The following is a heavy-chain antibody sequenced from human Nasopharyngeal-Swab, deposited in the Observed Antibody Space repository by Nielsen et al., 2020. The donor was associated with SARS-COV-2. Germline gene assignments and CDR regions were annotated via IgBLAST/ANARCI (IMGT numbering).Heavy chain of an antibody. CDR3: AREGPDTAMVKYYYYGMDV. CDR1: GFTVSSNY. CDR2: IYSGGST. Sequence: GESLKISCAASGFTVSSNYMSWVRQAPGKGLEWVSVIYSGGSTYYADSVKGRFTIPRDNSKNTLYLQMNSLRAEDTAVYYCAREGPDTAMVKYYYYGMDVWGKGTTVTVSS. J-gene: IGHJ6*04. D-gene: IGHD5-18*01. V-gene: IGHV3-66*01.